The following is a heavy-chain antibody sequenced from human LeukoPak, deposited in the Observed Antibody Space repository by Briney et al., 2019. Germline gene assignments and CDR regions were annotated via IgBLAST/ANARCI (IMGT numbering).Heavy chain of an antibody. CDR3: ARAQGDLLWFGEYAYWYFDL. D-gene: IGHD3-10*01. CDR1: GGTFSSYA. J-gene: IGHJ2*01. Sequence: SVKVSCKASGGTFSSYAISWVRQAPGQGLEWMGRIIPILGIANYAQKFQGRVTITADKSTSTAYMELSSLRSEDTAVYYCARAQGDLLWFGEYAYWYFDLWGRGTLVTVSS. CDR2: IIPILGIA. V-gene: IGHV1-69*04.